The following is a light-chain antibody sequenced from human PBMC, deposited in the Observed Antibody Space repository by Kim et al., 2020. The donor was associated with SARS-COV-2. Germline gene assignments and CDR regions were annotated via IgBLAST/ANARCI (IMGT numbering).Light chain of an antibody. CDR1: SLRSYY. V-gene: IGLV3-19*01. J-gene: IGLJ1*01. Sequence: ALGKTVRITCQGDSLRSYYASWYQQKPGKDPVLVIYGKNNRPSGIPDRFSGSSSGNTASLTSTGAQAEDEADYYCNSRDSSGNRYVFGTGTKVTVL. CDR2: GKN. CDR3: NSRDSSGNRYV.